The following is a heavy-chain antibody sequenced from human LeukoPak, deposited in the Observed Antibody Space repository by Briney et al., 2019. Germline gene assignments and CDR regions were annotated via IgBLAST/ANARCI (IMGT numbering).Heavy chain of an antibody. Sequence: SETLSLTCTVSGGSISSGDYYWTWTRQPPGKGLELVGFIYYSGSTKYNPSLKSRVTISAATSKTQFSLRLSYATAADTAVYYCARIRRPHWYLDLWGRGTLVTVSS. CDR1: GGSISSGDYY. J-gene: IGHJ2*01. CDR2: IYYSGST. D-gene: IGHD3-3*01. CDR3: ARIRRPHWYLDL. V-gene: IGHV4-30-4*08.